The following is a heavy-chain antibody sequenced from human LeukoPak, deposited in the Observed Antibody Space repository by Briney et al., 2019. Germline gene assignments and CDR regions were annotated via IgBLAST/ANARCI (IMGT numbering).Heavy chain of an antibody. CDR1: GFTFSSYG. CDR2: IRYDGSNK. J-gene: IGHJ4*02. CDR3: AKDPIAVAGYYFDY. Sequence: PGGSLRLSCAASGFTFSSYGMHWVRQAPGKGLEWVAFIRYDGSNKYYADYVKGRFTISRDNSKNTLYLQMNSLRAEDTAVYYCAKDPIAVAGYYFDYWGQGTLVTVSS. D-gene: IGHD6-19*01. V-gene: IGHV3-30*02.